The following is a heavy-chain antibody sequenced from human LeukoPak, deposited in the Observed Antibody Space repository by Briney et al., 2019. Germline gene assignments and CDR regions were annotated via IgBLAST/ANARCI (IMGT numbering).Heavy chain of an antibody. J-gene: IGHJ6*03. CDR2: INQVERA. V-gene: IGHV4-34*01. Sequence: PSETLSLTCAVHVGSLTGYSWAWVRQPPGEGLEWIGEINQVERAIYSPPLESRVSISLEASKNQFFLQLTSVAAADTAMYYCARGRATPSRLFFDYYFMDVWGPGTPVTVSS. CDR1: VGSLTGYS. D-gene: IGHD2-15*01. CDR3: ARGRATPSRLFFDYYFMDV.